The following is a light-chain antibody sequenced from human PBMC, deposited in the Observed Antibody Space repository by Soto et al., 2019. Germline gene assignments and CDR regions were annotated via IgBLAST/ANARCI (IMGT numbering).Light chain of an antibody. CDR2: DAS. V-gene: IGKV3-11*01. CDR1: QSISRS. J-gene: IGKJ4*01. CDR3: QQRGTWPRVT. Sequence: EVVLTQSPATLSLSPGESATLSCRASQSISRSLGWYQQKPGQSPRLLIYDASIRAAGIPARCRGGGSGTDFTLPISSLAPEDFAIYYCQQRGTWPRVTFGGGTKVEIK.